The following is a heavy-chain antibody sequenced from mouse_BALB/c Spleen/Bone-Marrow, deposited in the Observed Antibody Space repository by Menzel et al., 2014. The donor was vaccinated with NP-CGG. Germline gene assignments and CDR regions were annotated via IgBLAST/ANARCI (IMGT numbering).Heavy chain of an antibody. CDR2: INPSNGGT. Sequence: QVQLQQSGAELVKPGASVRLSCKASGYTFTNYYMYWVKQRPGQGLEWFGEINPSNGGTNFNEKFKGKATLTVDKSSNTTYMQLSSLTSEDSAVYYCTRSGNYLFAYWGQGTLVTVSA. CDR1: GYTFTNYY. J-gene: IGHJ3*01. D-gene: IGHD2-1*01. CDR3: TRSGNYLFAY. V-gene: IGHV1S81*02.